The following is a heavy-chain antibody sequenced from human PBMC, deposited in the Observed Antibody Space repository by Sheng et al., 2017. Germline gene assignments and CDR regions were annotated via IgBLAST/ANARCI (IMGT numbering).Heavy chain of an antibody. J-gene: IGHJ4*02. V-gene: IGHV1-69*04. CDR1: GGTFSSYA. CDR2: IIPILGIA. D-gene: IGHD6-19*01. CDR3: ARDRREGIAVAGTEFDY. Sequence: QVQLVQSGAEVKKPGSSVKVSCKASGGTFSSYAISWVRQAPGQGLEWMGGIIPILGIANYAQKFQGRVTITADKSTSTAYMELSSLRSEDTAVYYCARDRREGIAVAGTEFDYWGQGTLVTVSS.